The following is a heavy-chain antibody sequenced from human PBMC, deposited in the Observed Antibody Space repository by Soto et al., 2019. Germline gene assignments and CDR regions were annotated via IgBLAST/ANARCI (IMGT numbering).Heavy chain of an antibody. CDR1: GFTFSSYG. D-gene: IGHD3-3*01. J-gene: IGHJ3*02. Sequence: GGSLRLSCAASGFTFSSYGMHWVRQAPGKGLEWVAVVSYDGSNKYYADSVKGRFTISRDNSKNTLYLQMNSLRAEDTAVYYCARDLRTIGLAFDIWSQGTMVTVPS. CDR3: ARDLRTIGLAFDI. V-gene: IGHV3-30*03. CDR2: VSYDGSNK.